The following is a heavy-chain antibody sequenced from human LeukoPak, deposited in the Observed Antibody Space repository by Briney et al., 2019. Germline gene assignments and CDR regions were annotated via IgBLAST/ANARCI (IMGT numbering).Heavy chain of an antibody. J-gene: IGHJ4*02. D-gene: IGHD2-2*01. CDR2: IIPILGIA. CDR3: ARAAPCSSTSCPFDY. Sequence: SVKVSCKASGGTFSSYAISWVRQAPGQGLEWMGRIIPILGIANYAQKFQGRVTITADKSTSTAYMELSSLRSEDTAVYYCARAAPCSSTSCPFDYWGQGTLVTVSS. CDR1: GGTFSSYA. V-gene: IGHV1-69*04.